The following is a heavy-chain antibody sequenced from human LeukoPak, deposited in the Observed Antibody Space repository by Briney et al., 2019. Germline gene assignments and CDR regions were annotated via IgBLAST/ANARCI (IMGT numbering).Heavy chain of an antibody. CDR1: RFTFSNAW. D-gene: IGHD1-26*01. Sequence: GGSLRLSCAAPRFTFSNAWMTWVRQAPGKGLEWVGRIRSKTDGGTTDYAAPVKGRFTISRGDSKNTLYLQMNSLKTEDTAVYYCTTDRVGTDFDYWGQGTLVTVSS. CDR3: TTDRVGTDFDY. CDR2: IRSKTDGGTT. J-gene: IGHJ4*02. V-gene: IGHV3-15*01.